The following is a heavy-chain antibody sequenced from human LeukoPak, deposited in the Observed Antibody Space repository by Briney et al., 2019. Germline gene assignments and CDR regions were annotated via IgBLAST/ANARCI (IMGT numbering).Heavy chain of an antibody. V-gene: IGHV3-21*01. Sequence: GGSLRLSCAASGFTFSSYSMNWVRQAQGKGLEWVSSISSSSSYIYYGDSVKGRFTISRDNAKNSLYLQMNSLRAEDTAVYYCAIQGYSGYEFYGMDVWGQGTTVTVSS. CDR2: ISSSSSYI. CDR1: GFTFSSYS. D-gene: IGHD5-12*01. CDR3: AIQGYSGYEFYGMDV. J-gene: IGHJ6*02.